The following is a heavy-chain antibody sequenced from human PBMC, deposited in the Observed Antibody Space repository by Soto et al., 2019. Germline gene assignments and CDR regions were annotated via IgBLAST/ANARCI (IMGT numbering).Heavy chain of an antibody. D-gene: IGHD3-3*01. CDR1: GFTFSSYA. CDR3: AKLLGDFWSGYYTNYYYYGMDV. CDR2: ISGSGGST. V-gene: IGHV3-23*01. J-gene: IGHJ6*02. Sequence: GESLKISCAASGFTFSSYAMSWVRQAPGKGLEWVSAISGSGGSTYYADSVKGRFTISRDNSKNTLYLQMNSLRAEDTAVYYCAKLLGDFWSGYYTNYYYYGMDVWGQGTTVTVSS.